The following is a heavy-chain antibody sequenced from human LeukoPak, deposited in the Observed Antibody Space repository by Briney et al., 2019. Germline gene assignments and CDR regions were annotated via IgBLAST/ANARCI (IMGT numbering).Heavy chain of an antibody. D-gene: IGHD3-22*01. V-gene: IGHV3-23*01. CDR3: AKDPYYYDSSGF. CDR1: GFTFSSYA. CDR2: ISGSGGST. Sequence: GGSLRLSSAASGFTFSSYAMSWVRQAPGKGLEWVTAISGSGGSTYYADSVKGRFTISRDNSKNTLYLQMNSLRAEDTAVYYCAKDPYYYDSSGFWGQGTLVTVSS. J-gene: IGHJ4*02.